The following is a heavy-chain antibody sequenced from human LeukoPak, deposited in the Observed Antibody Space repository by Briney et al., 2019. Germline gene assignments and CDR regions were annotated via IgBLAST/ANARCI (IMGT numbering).Heavy chain of an antibody. CDR2: VSAYNDNT. D-gene: IGHD3-16*01. Sequence: ASVKVSCKASGYTFDGHGISWVRQAPGQGLEWMGWVSAYNDNTNYAQKVQGRVTMTTDTSTSTAYMELRSLRSDDTAVYYCARVTATPVFDFWGQGTLVTVSS. CDR3: ARVTATPVFDF. V-gene: IGHV1-18*01. J-gene: IGHJ4*02. CDR1: GYTFDGHG.